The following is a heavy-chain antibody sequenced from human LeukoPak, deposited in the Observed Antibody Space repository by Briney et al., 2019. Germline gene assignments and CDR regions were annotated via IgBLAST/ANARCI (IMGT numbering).Heavy chain of an antibody. Sequence: PGGSLRLSCAASGFTFSSHSMNWVRQAPGKGLEWVSYISSSSSTIYYADSVKGRFTISRDNAKNSLYLQMNSLRAEDTAVYYCAREPLGYCSSTSCSFSLDYWGQGTLVTVSS. CDR3: AREPLGYCSSTSCSFSLDY. CDR1: GFTFSSHS. D-gene: IGHD2-2*01. CDR2: ISSSSSTI. J-gene: IGHJ4*02. V-gene: IGHV3-48*01.